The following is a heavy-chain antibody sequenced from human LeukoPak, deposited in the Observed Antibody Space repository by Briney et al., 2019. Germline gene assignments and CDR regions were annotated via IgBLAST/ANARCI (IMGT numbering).Heavy chain of an antibody. V-gene: IGHV5-51*01. J-gene: IGHJ4*02. CDR3: ARHVLSTNTVDYFDG. CDR2: IYPGDSDT. Sequence: GESLKISCKGSGYSFTSYWIGWVRQMPGKGLEWMGIIYPGDSDTRYSPSFQGQVTISADKSISTAYLQWSSLKASDTAMYYCARHVLSTNTVDYFDGWGQGTLVPFSS. D-gene: IGHD5-12*01. CDR1: GYSFTSYW.